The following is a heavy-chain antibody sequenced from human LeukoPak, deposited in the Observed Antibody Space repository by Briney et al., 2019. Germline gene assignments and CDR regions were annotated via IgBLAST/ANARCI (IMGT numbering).Heavy chain of an antibody. D-gene: IGHD2-2*01. V-gene: IGHV3-23*01. CDR2: ISGSGGST. Sequence: GGSLRLSCAASGFTFSSCAMSWVRQAPGKGLEWVSAISGSGGSTYYADSVKGRFTISRDNSKNTLYLQMNSLRAEDTAVYYCAKVQPDIVVVPAEVDYWGQGTLVTVSS. CDR3: AKVQPDIVVVPAEVDY. J-gene: IGHJ4*02. CDR1: GFTFSSCA.